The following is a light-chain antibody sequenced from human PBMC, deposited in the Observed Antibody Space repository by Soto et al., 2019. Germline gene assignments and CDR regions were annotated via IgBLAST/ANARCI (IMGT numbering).Light chain of an antibody. CDR2: GAS. Sequence: EMVLTQSPGTLSLSPGDRATLSCRARQTVPSNYLAWYQQKSGQTPKLLIYGASSTATRIPDRFSSSGFGTVFALAIRMLECEDFAVYYCVQYGSSVRTFGKGTKVDIK. V-gene: IGKV3-20*01. J-gene: IGKJ1*01. CDR1: QTVPSNY. CDR3: VQYGSSVRT.